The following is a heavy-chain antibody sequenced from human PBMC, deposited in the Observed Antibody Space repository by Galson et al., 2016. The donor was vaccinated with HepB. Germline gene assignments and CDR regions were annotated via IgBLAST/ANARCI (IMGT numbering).Heavy chain of an antibody. Sequence: FLRLSCAASGFTVSDHYMNWVRQAPGKGLEWVSVIYSADRTNYADSVKGRFTISRDNSKNTLYLQLESLRADDTAGYYCARRHEYCPPVGCSVDYWGREPWSPSPQ. CDR1: GFTVSDHY. CDR2: IYSADRT. CDR3: ARRHEYCPPVGCSVDY. J-gene: IGHJ4*02. D-gene: IGHD2/OR15-2a*01. V-gene: IGHV3-66*02.